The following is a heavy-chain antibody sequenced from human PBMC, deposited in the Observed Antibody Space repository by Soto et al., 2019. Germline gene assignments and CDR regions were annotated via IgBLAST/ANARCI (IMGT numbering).Heavy chain of an antibody. CDR3: ARPSYDSSGYYLSYYYCGMDV. J-gene: IGHJ6*02. CDR1: GGSISSGGYY. Sequence: SETLSLTCTVSGGSISSGGYYWSWIRQHPGKGLEWIGYIYYSGSTYYNPSLKSRVTISVDTSKNQFSLKLSSVTAADTAVYYCARPSYDSSGYYLSYYYCGMDVWGQGTTVTVS. D-gene: IGHD3-22*01. CDR2: IYYSGST. V-gene: IGHV4-31*02.